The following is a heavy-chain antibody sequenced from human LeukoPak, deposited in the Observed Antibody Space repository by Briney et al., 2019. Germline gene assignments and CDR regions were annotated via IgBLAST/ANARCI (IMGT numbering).Heavy chain of an antibody. CDR2: ISGSGGGT. CDR3: ARDRGLGNSRVVITRGMDV. D-gene: IGHD3-3*01. V-gene: IGHV3-23*01. CDR1: GFTFSSIA. J-gene: IGHJ6*02. Sequence: PGGSLRLSCAASGFTFSSIAMSWVRQAPDKGLEWVSTISGSGGGTYYADSVKGRFTISRDNAKNSLYLQMNSLRAEDTAVYYCARDRGLGNSRVVITRGMDVWGQGTTVTVSS.